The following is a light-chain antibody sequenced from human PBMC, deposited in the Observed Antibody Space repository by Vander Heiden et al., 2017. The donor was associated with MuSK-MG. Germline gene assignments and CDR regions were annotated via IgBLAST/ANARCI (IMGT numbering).Light chain of an antibody. CDR1: SSDVGGYNY. V-gene: IGLV2-14*01. Sequence: QSALTQPASVSGSPGQSITISCTGTSSDVGGYNYVSWYQQHPGKAPKLMIYDVSNRPSGVSNRFSGSKSGNTASLTISGLQAEDEGDYYCSADTSSSTVVFGGGTKVTVL. CDR3: SADTSSSTVV. J-gene: IGLJ3*02. CDR2: DVS.